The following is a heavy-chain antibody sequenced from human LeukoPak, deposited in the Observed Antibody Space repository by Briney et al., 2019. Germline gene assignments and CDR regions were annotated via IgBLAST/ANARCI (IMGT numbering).Heavy chain of an antibody. Sequence: SVKVSCKTSGFTFSTSAVQWVRQARGQRLECIGWIIVGSGATNYAQSLQGRFTITRDMSTNTAYMELSSLGSEDSAVYYCAADLYGVYTDCCTFHLWGQGTLVTVSS. J-gene: IGHJ3*01. CDR2: IIVGSGAT. CDR1: GFTFSTSA. CDR3: AADLYGVYTDCCTFHL. V-gene: IGHV1-58*01. D-gene: IGHD4-17*01.